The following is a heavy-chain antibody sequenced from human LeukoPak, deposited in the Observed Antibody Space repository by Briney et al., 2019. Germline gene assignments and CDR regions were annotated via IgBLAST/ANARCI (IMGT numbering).Heavy chain of an antibody. CDR1: GFTFSRYW. V-gene: IGHV3-74*01. CDR3: ARVCIVGATLIDY. CDR2: IKTDGTYT. D-gene: IGHD1-26*01. Sequence: GGSLRLSCAASGFTFSRYWMHWVRQAPGEGLVWVSRIKTDGTYTSNADSVKGRFTISRDNAKNSLYLQMNSLRAEDTAVYYCARVCIVGATLIDYWGQGTLVTVSS. J-gene: IGHJ4*02.